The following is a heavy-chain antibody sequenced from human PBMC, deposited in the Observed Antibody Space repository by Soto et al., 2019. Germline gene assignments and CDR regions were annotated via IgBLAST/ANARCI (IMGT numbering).Heavy chain of an antibody. CDR2: ISGSGGST. D-gene: IGHD2-15*01. CDR1: GFTFSSYA. Sequence: EVQLLESGGGLVQPGGSLRLSCAASGFTFSSYAMSWVRQAPGKGLEWVSAISGSGGSTYYADSVKGRFTISRDNSKNTLYLQMNSLRAEDTAVYYCAKVGFSVVVVAARSWFDPGGEGTLVTVSS. V-gene: IGHV3-23*01. CDR3: AKVGFSVVVVAARSWFDP. J-gene: IGHJ5*02.